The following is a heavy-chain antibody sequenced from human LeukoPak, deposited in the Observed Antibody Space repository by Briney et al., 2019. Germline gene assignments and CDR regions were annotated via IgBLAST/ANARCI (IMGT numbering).Heavy chain of an antibody. CDR1: GGSFTTHF. V-gene: IGHV4-4*07. CDR3: ARHRHGSGSYYWFDP. Sequence: SETLSLTCSISGGSFTTHFWSWVRQPAGKGLEWIGRIYPSGNTNYNPSLKSRLNLSVDTSKTQFSLKLSSVTAADTAVYYCARHRHGSGSYYWFDPWGQGTLVTVSS. CDR2: IYPSGNT. J-gene: IGHJ5*02. D-gene: IGHD3-10*01.